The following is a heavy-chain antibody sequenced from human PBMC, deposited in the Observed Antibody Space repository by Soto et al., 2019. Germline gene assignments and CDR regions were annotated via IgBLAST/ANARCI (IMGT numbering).Heavy chain of an antibody. Sequence: PSETLSLTCAVYGGCFSGYYWSWIRQPPGKGLEWIGEINHSGSTNYNPSLKSRVTISVDTSKNQFSLKLSSVTAADTAVYYCARGRLLWFGELKTTPNWFDPWGQGTLVTVSS. CDR1: GGCFSGYY. V-gene: IGHV4-34*01. J-gene: IGHJ5*02. D-gene: IGHD3-10*01. CDR2: INHSGST. CDR3: ARGRLLWFGELKTTPNWFDP.